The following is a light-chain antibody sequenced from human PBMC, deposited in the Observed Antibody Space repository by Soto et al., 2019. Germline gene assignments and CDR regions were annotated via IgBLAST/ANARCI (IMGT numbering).Light chain of an antibody. J-gene: IGKJ1*01. CDR1: QSVRSRY. CDR2: GVS. Sequence: EKVLTQSPGTLSLSPGERATLSCRASQSVRSRYLAWYQQKPGQAPRLLIYGVSRRATGIPDRFSGSGSETDFTLTINRLEPEDFAVYYCQDFAYPERTFGQGTKVEI. CDR3: QDFAYPERT. V-gene: IGKV3-20*01.